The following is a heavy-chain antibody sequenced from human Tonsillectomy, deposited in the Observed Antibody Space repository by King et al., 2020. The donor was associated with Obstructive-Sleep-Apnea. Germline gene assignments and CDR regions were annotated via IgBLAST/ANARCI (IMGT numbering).Heavy chain of an antibody. V-gene: IGHV3-30*04. CDR3: ARGFCSGGHCYSGGDY. Sequence: QVQLVESGGGVVQPGRSLRLSCAASGFTFSSYSIHWVRQAPGKGLEGGAVISHDVTNEYFADSLKVRFTISRDNSKNMVHLQLNSLRTEDTAVYYCARGFCSGGHCYSGGDYWGQGTLVTVSS. D-gene: IGHD2-15*01. J-gene: IGHJ4*02. CDR1: GFTFSSYS. CDR2: ISHDVTNE.